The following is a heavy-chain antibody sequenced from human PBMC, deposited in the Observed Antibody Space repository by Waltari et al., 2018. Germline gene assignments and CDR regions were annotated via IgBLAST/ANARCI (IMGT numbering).Heavy chain of an antibody. D-gene: IGHD3-16*02. J-gene: IGHJ6*02. V-gene: IGHV1-69*05. Sequence: QVQLVQSGAEVKKPGSSVKVSCKASGGTFSSYAISWVRQAPGQGLEWMGGIIPIFGTANYAQKFQGRVTITTDESTSTAYMELSSLRSEDTAVYYCGWGVYDYIWGSYRSNPYYGMDVWGQGTTVAVSS. CDR2: IIPIFGTA. CDR1: GGTFSSYA. CDR3: GWGVYDYIWGSYRSNPYYGMDV.